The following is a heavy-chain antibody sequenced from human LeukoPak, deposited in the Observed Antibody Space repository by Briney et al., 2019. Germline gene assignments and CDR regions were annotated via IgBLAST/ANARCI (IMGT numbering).Heavy chain of an antibody. J-gene: IGHJ4*02. Sequence: SCKASGYTFTXXAMHWVRQAPGQRLEWMGWINAGNGNTKYSQKFQGRVTITRDTSASTAYMELSSLRSEDTAVYYCARVFHGDYVFDYWGQGTLVTVSS. V-gene: IGHV1-3*01. D-gene: IGHD4-17*01. CDR3: ARVFHGDYVFDY. CDR2: INAGNGNT. CDR1: GYTFTXXA.